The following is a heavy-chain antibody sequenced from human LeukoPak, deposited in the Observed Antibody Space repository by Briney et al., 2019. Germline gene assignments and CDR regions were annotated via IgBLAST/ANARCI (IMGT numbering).Heavy chain of an antibody. D-gene: IGHD3-3*01. V-gene: IGHV1-69*05. Sequence: SVKVSCKACGGTFSSYAISWVRQAPGQGLESMGGIIPIFGTANYAQKFQGRVTITTDESTSTAYMELSSLRSEDTAVYYCASTSSRGIWSGYYRYYFDYWGQGTLVTVST. CDR3: ASTSSRGIWSGYYRYYFDY. J-gene: IGHJ4*02. CDR2: IIPIFGTA. CDR1: GGTFSSYA.